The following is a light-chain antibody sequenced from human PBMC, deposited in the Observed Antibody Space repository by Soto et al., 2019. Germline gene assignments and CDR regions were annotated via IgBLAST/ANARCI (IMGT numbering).Light chain of an antibody. V-gene: IGKV1-6*01. CDR2: AAS. CDR1: HVIRND. J-gene: IGKJ5*01. Sequence: AIQMTQSPSSLSASVGDRVTITCRASHVIRNDLGWYQQKPGKAPKLLIYAASSLQSGVPSRFSGSGSGTDFTLTISSLQPEDFATYYCQQYYSYPLITFGQGTRLEIK. CDR3: QQYYSYPLIT.